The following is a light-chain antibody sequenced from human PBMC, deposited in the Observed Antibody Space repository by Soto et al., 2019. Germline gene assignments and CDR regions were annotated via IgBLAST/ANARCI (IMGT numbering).Light chain of an antibody. CDR2: RNN. J-gene: IGLJ1*01. Sequence: QSVLTQPPSAPGTPGQRVTISCSGSSSNIGSNYVYWYQQFPGTAPKLLIYRNNQRPSGVPDRFSGSKSGTSASLAISGLRSEDEADYYCVAWDDSLSGHVFGTGTKLTVL. V-gene: IGLV1-47*01. CDR3: VAWDDSLSGHV. CDR1: SSNIGSNY.